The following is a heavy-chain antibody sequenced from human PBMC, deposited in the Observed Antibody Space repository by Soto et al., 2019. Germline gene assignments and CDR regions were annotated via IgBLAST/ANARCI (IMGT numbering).Heavy chain of an antibody. J-gene: IGHJ4*02. CDR2: ISYDGSNK. CDR3: ARVRDGYNSGYFDY. CDR1: GFTFSSYA. Sequence: TGGSLRLSCAASGFTFSSYAMHWVRQAPGKGLEWVAVISYDGSNKYYADSVKGRFTISRDNSKNTLYLQMNSLRAEDTAVYYCARVRDGYNSGYFDYWGQGTLVTVSS. V-gene: IGHV3-30-3*01. D-gene: IGHD5-12*01.